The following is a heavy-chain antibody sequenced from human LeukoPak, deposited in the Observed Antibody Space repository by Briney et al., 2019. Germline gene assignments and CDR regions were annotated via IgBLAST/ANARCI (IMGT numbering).Heavy chain of an antibody. Sequence: GGSLRLSCAASGFTFSSYAMTWLRQAPGKGLEWVSSISGRGVSTYYADSVKGRVTISRDNSKNTVYLQMNSLRADDTAVYYCAKSNSYFDYRGQGTLVTVSS. CDR2: ISGRGVST. CDR1: GFTFSSYA. D-gene: IGHD1-1*01. J-gene: IGHJ4*02. CDR3: AKSNSYFDY. V-gene: IGHV3-23*01.